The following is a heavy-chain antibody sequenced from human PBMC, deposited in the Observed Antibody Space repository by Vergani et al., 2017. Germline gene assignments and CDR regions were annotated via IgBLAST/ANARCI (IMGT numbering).Heavy chain of an antibody. D-gene: IGHD6-13*01. CDR3: AREVAAAGHFDY. Sequence: QVQLQESGPGLVKPSETLSLTCTVSGGSISSHYWSWIRQPPGKGLEWIGYIYYSGSNNYNPSLKSRVTIAVDTSKNQFSLKLSSVTAADTAVYYCAREVAAAGHFDYWGQGTLVTVSS. V-gene: IGHV4-59*11. J-gene: IGHJ4*02. CDR1: GGSISSHY. CDR2: IYYSGSN.